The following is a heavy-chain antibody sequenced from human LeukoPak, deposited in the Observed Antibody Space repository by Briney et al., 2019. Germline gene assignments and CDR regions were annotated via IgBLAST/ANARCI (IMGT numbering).Heavy chain of an antibody. J-gene: IGHJ3*02. CDR1: GGSISSYY. D-gene: IGHD4-11*01. CDR2: IYYSGST. Sequence: SETLSLTCTVSGGSISSYYWSWIRQPPGKGLEWIGYIYYSGSTNYNPSLKSRVTISVDTSKNQFSLKLSSVTAADTAVYYCARELKGDYSKGSLARAFDIWGQETMVTVSS. CDR3: ARELKGDYSKGSLARAFDI. V-gene: IGHV4-59*01.